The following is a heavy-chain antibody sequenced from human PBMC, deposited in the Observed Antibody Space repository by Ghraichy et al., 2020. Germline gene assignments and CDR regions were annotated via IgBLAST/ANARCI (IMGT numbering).Heavy chain of an antibody. J-gene: IGHJ6*02. CDR1: GGTFSSYA. CDR3: ARDCSSTSCYASGMDV. Sequence: SVKVSCKASGGTFSSYAISWVRQAPGQGLEWMGGIIPIFGTANYAQKFQCRVTITADESTSTAYMELSSLRSEDTSVYYCARDCSSTSCYASGMDVWGQGTTVTVSS. V-gene: IGHV1-69*13. D-gene: IGHD2-2*01. CDR2: IIPIFGTA.